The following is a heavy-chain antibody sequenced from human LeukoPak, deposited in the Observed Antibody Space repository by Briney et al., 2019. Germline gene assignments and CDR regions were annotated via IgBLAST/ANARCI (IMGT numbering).Heavy chain of an antibody. CDR1: GISFSSHG. Sequence: GGSLRLSCEASGISFSSHGMHWVRQAPGKGLEWLSVIWYDGTNKDYADSVKGRFTISRDNSKNTLYLQMNSLRVEDTALYYCARARNNYDDSGFSALEYWGRGTLVTVSS. D-gene: IGHD3-22*01. CDR2: IWYDGTNK. J-gene: IGHJ4*02. CDR3: ARARNNYDDSGFSALEY. V-gene: IGHV3-33*01.